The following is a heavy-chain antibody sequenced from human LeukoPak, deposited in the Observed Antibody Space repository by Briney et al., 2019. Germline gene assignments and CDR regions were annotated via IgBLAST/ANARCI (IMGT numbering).Heavy chain of an antibody. J-gene: IGHJ3*02. CDR1: GYTLTSYG. Sequence: GASVKVSCKASGYTLTSYGISWVRQAPGQGLEWMGWISAYNGNTNYAQKLQGRVTMTTDTSTSTAYMELRSLRSDDTAVYYCARDPLRPALLDAFDIWGQGTMVSVSS. D-gene: IGHD3-10*01. V-gene: IGHV1-18*01. CDR3: ARDPLRPALLDAFDI. CDR2: ISAYNGNT.